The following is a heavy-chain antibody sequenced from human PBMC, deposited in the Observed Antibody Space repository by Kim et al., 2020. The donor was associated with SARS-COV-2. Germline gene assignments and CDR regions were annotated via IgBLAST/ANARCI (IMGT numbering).Heavy chain of an antibody. D-gene: IGHD3-10*01. J-gene: IGHJ4*02. Sequence: GGSLRLSCAASGFIFSNYAMSWVRQAPGKGLERVSGISLSDTNTNYADSVQGRFTISRDNSKNTLYLQMNSLRAEDTAVYYCAKAFRTGPTFFDYWGQGT. CDR3: AKAFRTGPTFFDY. CDR2: ISLSDTNT. V-gene: IGHV3-23*01. CDR1: GFIFSNYA.